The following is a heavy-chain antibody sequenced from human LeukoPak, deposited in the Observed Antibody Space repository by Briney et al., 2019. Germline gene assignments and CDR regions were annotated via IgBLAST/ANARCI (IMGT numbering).Heavy chain of an antibody. CDR2: FDPEDGET. CDR3: ATAGLATGTFDY. V-gene: IGHV1-24*01. J-gene: IGHJ4*02. CDR1: GYTLTELS. Sequence: ASVKVSCKVSGYTLTELSMHWVRQAPGKGLGWMGGFDPEDGETIYAQKFQGRVTMTEDTSTDTAYMELSSLRSEDTAVYYCATAGLATGTFDYWGQGTLVTVSS. D-gene: IGHD5-12*01.